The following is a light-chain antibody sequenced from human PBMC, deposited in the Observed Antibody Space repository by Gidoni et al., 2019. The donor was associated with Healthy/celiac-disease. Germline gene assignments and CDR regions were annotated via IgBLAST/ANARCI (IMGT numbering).Light chain of an antibody. CDR2: AAS. J-gene: IGKJ3*01. CDR3: QQYYSYPLFT. Sequence: LRMSQSPSSFSASTGDRVTITCRASQGISSYLAWYQQKPGKAPKLLIYAASTLQSGVPSRFSGSGSGTDFTLTISCLQSEDFATYYCQQYYSYPLFTFGPGTKVDIK. V-gene: IGKV1-8*01. CDR1: QGISSY.